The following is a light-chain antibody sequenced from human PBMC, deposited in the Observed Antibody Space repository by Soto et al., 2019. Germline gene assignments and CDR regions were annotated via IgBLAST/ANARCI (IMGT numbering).Light chain of an antibody. CDR2: GAS. CDR3: QHFGNSLWT. CDR1: QSVASRN. J-gene: IGKJ1*01. V-gene: IGKV3-20*01. Sequence: SPGTLSLSNGERATLSCRASQSVASRNLAWYQQKSGQAPRLLIYGASSRAIHTPDRFSGSGSGTDFTLTISGLEPEDFAVYYCQHFGNSLWTFGQGSIVDVK.